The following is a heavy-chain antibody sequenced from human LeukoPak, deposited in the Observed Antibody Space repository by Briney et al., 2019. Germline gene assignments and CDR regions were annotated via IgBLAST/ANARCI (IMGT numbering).Heavy chain of an antibody. J-gene: IGHJ5*02. CDR3: ARVVSGWFGP. CDR1: GGSISSGGYS. V-gene: IGHV4-30-2*01. CDR2: IYHSGST. Sequence: SETLSLTCAVSGGSISSGGYSWSWIRQPPGKGLEWIGYIYHSGSTYYNPSLKSRVTISVDRSKNQFSLKLSSVTAADTAVYYCARVVSGWFGPWGQGTLVTVSP.